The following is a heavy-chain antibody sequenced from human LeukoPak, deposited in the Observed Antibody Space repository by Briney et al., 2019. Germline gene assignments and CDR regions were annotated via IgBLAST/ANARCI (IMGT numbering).Heavy chain of an antibody. D-gene: IGHD3-10*01. J-gene: IGHJ4*02. CDR1: GYTFTGYY. CDR2: INPNSGGT. Sequence: APVKVSCKASGYTFTGYYMHWVRQAPGQGLEWMGWINPNSGGTNYAQKFQGRVTMTRDTSISTAYMELSRLRSDDTAVYYCARHYPQHYGSEDNPPFDYWGQGTLVTVSS. CDR3: ARHYPQHYGSEDNPPFDY. V-gene: IGHV1-2*02.